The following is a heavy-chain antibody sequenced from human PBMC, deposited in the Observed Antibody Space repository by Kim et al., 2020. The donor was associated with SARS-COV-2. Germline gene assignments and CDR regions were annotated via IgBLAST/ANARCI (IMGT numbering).Heavy chain of an antibody. D-gene: IGHD3-9*01. J-gene: IGHJ6*02. V-gene: IGHV3-33*01. Sequence: GGSLRLSCAASGFTFSSYGMHWVRQAPGKGLEWVAVIWYDGSNKYYADSVKGRFTISRDNSKNTLYLQMNSLRAEDTAVYYCAREQTVDWEQSGMDVWGQGTTVTVSS. CDR3: AREQTVDWEQSGMDV. CDR2: IWYDGSNK. CDR1: GFTFSSYG.